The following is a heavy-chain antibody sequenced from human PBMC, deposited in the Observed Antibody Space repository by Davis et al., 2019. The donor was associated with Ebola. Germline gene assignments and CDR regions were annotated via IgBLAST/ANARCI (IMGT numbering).Heavy chain of an antibody. J-gene: IGHJ6*02. CDR1: GGSISSYY. V-gene: IGHV4-59*01. D-gene: IGHD2-2*02. CDR3: ARMSDCSSTSCYTGEHYYYYGMDV. Sequence: MPSETLSLTCTVSGGSISSYYWSWIRQPPGKGLEWIGYIYYSGSTNYNPSLKSRVTISVDTSKNQFSLKLSSVTAADTAVYYCARMSDCSSTSCYTGEHYYYYGMDVWGQGTTVTVSS. CDR2: IYYSGST.